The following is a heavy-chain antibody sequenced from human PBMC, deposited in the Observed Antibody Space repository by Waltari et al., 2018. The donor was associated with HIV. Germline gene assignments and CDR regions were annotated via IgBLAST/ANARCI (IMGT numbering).Heavy chain of an antibody. V-gene: IGHV3-53*02. CDR3: ARVPPSGRYWYFDL. Sequence: EVQLVETGGGLIQPGGSLRVSCAASGFTVSNTDMTRVRQTPGGGLECVSFFYSDGTTYYADSGKGRFTISRDTSNNTLYLQMDSLRAEDTAVYYCARVPPSGRYWYFDLWGRGTLVTVSS. J-gene: IGHJ2*01. D-gene: IGHD3-10*01. CDR1: GFTVSNTD. CDR2: FYSDGTT.